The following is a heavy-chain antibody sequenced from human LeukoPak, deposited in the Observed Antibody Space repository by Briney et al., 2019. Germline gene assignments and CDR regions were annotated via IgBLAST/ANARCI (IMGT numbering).Heavy chain of an antibody. D-gene: IGHD2-21*01. Sequence: PGGSLRLSCVASGFTFSTFAMIWVRQPPGKGLEWVSSIFPSGGEIHYADSVRGRFTISRDNSKSTLSLQMNSLRVEDTAIYYCAKDLWAFDIWGQGTMVTVSS. J-gene: IGHJ3*02. CDR1: GFTFSTFA. CDR2: IFPSGGEI. V-gene: IGHV3-23*01. CDR3: AKDLWAFDI.